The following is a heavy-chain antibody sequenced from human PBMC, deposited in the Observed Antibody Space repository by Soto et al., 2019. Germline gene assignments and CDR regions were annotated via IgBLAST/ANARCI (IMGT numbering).Heavy chain of an antibody. CDR3: AKQVTPHSSGWPDAFDI. J-gene: IGHJ3*02. D-gene: IGHD6-19*01. V-gene: IGHV3-30*18. CDR2: IQYDGRNK. CDR1: GFTFISYG. Sequence: QVQLVESGGGVAQPGRSLRPSCAASGFTFISYGMHWVRQAPGKGRGGVAVIQYDGRNKYYADSVKGRFTISRDNSKNTLHLQMNSLRAEDTAVYYCAKQVTPHSSGWPDAFDIWGQGTMVSVSS.